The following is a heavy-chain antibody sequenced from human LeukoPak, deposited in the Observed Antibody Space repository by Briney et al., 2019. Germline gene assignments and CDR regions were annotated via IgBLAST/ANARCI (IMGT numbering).Heavy chain of an antibody. Sequence: GGSLRLSCAASGFTFSSYWMSWVRQAPGKGLEWVANIKQDGSEKYYVDSVKGRFTISRDNAKNSLYLQMNSLRAEDTAVYYCARDDLGYCSGGSCYPHYYYYYYMDVWGKGTTVTVSS. D-gene: IGHD2-15*01. CDR1: GFTFSSYW. J-gene: IGHJ6*03. V-gene: IGHV3-7*01. CDR2: IKQDGSEK. CDR3: ARDDLGYCSGGSCYPHYYYYYYMDV.